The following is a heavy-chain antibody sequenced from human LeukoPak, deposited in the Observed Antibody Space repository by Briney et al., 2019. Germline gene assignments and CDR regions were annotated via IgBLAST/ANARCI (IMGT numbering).Heavy chain of an antibody. J-gene: IGHJ3*02. Sequence: ESLKISCKGSGYSFTSYWIAWVRQMPGKGLEWMGIIYPGDSDTRYSPSFQGQVTISADKSISTAYLQWSSLKASDTAMYYCARRGYCSGGSCYSNAFDIWGQGTMVTVSS. V-gene: IGHV5-51*01. D-gene: IGHD2-15*01. CDR3: ARRGYCSGGSCYSNAFDI. CDR1: GYSFTSYW. CDR2: IYPGDSDT.